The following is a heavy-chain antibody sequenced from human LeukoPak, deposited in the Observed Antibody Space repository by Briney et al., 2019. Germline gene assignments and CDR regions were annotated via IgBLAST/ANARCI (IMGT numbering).Heavy chain of an antibody. CDR2: INPSGGST. V-gene: IGHV1-46*01. J-gene: IGHJ4*02. D-gene: IGHD6-13*01. CDR3: ARGGRRRYIRFDY. CDR1: GYTFTSYY. Sequence: GASVKVSCKASGYTFTSYYMHGVRHAPGQGLEWMGIINPSGGSTSYAQKFQGRVTMTRDMSTSTVYMELSSRRSEDTAVDYCARGGRRRYIRFDYWRRGTVVTVSS.